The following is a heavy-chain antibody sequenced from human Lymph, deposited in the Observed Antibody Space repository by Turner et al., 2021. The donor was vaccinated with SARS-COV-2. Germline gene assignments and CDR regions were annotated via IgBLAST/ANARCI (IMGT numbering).Heavy chain of an antibody. D-gene: IGHD5-12*01. CDR1: VFTFDGYA. V-gene: IGHV3-43*02. J-gene: IGHJ4*02. CDR2: MSGEGGST. Sequence: EVQLVESGGGVVQPGGSLRLSCAPSVFTFDGYAMHWVRQAPGKGLEWVALMSGEGGSTYYADSVKGRFTIARDDSKNSLYLKINSLRTEDTALYYCAKEGLSGRRLQFVPYFAYWGQGTLVSVSS. CDR3: AKEGLSGRRLQFVPYFAY.